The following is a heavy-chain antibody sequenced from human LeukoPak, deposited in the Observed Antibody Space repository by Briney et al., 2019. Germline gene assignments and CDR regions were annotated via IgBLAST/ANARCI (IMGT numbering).Heavy chain of an antibody. V-gene: IGHV1-2*02. Sequence: GDSVKVSCKASGYTFSGTGWYLYWLRQAPGQGLECMGWIHPNNGDTAYAQKFEGRVAMTRDTSISTAYMELRRLRPDDTAVYFCARDGQAQMVDLDYWGQGTLVTVSS. CDR2: IHPNNGDT. CDR1: GYTFSGTGWY. D-gene: IGHD3-10*01. CDR3: ARDGQAQMVDLDY. J-gene: IGHJ4*02.